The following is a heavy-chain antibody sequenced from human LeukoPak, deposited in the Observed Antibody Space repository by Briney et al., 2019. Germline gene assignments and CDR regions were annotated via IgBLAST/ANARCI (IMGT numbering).Heavy chain of an antibody. D-gene: IGHD2-8*01. J-gene: IGHJ4*01. CDR3: GSDPNGDYVGALGF. CDR2: ITGRGVAT. V-gene: IGHV3-23*01. CDR1: GFTFSSFA. Sequence: GGSLRLSCAASGFTFSSFAFTWVRQTPEKGLEWVASITGRGVATHYASSVKGRFTISRDNSKNTLYLQMNSLRAEDTAMYFCGSDPNGDYVGALGFWGRGTLVTASS.